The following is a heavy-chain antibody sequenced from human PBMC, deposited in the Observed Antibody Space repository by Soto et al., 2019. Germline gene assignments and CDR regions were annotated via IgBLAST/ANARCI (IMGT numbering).Heavy chain of an antibody. CDR3: ARDRVFSAMAYFDY. J-gene: IGHJ4*02. D-gene: IGHD5-18*01. Sequence: SETLSLTCTVSGGSISSGGYYWSWIRQHPGKGLEWIGYIYYSGSTYYNPSLKSRVTISVDTSKNQFSLKLSSVTAADTAVYYCARDRVFSAMAYFDYWGQGTLVTVSS. CDR2: IYYSGST. V-gene: IGHV4-31*03. CDR1: GGSISSGGYY.